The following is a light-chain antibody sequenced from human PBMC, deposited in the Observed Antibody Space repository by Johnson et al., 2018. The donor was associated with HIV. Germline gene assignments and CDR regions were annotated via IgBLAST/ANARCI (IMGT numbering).Light chain of an antibody. J-gene: IGLJ1*01. V-gene: IGLV1-51*01. CDR2: DNY. CDR1: TSNIGNND. CDR3: GTWDSSLSVYV. Sequence: QSLLTQPPSVSAAPGQKVTFSCSGSTSNIGNNDVSWYRHLPGTAPKLLIYDNYKRPSGIPDRFSGSKSGTSATLDITGLQTGDEADYYCGTWDSSLSVYVFATGTKFTVL.